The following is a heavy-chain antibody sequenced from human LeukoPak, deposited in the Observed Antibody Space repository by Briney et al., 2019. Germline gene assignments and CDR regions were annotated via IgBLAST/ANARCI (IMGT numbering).Heavy chain of an antibody. CDR2: ISVSGVST. CDR1: GFTFSSYA. CDR3: ARDPYGDYVFDY. D-gene: IGHD4-17*01. Sequence: KPGGSLRLSCAASGFTFSSYAMSWVRQAPGKGLEWVSGISVSGVSTYYADSVKGRFTISRDNSKNTLYLQMNSLRAEDTALYYCARDPYGDYVFDYWGQGTLVTVSS. V-gene: IGHV3-23*01. J-gene: IGHJ4*02.